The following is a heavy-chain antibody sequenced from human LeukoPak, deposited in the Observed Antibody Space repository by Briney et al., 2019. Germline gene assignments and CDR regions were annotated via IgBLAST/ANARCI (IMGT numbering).Heavy chain of an antibody. CDR1: GFTFSSYE. V-gene: IGHV3-48*03. CDR2: ISSSGSTI. Sequence: GGSLRLSCAASGFTFSSYEMNWVRQAPGKGLEWVSYISSSGSTIYYADSVKGRFTISRDNAKNSLYLQMNNLRAEDTAVYYCVRERGYSSSWYTFWGQGTLVTVSS. D-gene: IGHD6-13*01. CDR3: VRERGYSSSWYTF. J-gene: IGHJ4*02.